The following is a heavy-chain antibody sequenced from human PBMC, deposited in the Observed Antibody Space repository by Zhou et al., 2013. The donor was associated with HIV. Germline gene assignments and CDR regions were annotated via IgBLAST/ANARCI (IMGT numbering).Heavy chain of an antibody. CDR3: AREGSNYGGGIWYYYMDV. D-gene: IGHD3-16*02. J-gene: IGHJ6*03. CDR1: GGTFSSYA. Sequence: QVQLVQSGAEVKKPGSSVKVSCKASGGTFSSYAISWVRQAPGQGLEWMGGIIPIFGTANYAQKFQGRVTITTDESTSTAYMELSSLRSEDTAVYYCAREGSNYGGGIWYYYMDVWGKGTTVTVSS. V-gene: IGHV1-69*05. CDR2: IIPIFGTA.